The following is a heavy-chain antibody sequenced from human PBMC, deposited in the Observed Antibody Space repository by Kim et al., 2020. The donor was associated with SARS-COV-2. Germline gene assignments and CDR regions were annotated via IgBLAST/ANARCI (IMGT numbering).Heavy chain of an antibody. D-gene: IGHD2-15*01. CDR1: GYSFTSYW. Sequence: GESLKISCKGSGYSFTSYWIGWVRQMPGKGLEWMGIIYPGDSDTRYSPSFQGQVTISADKSISTAYLQWSSPKASDTAMYYCARHMQGGSSSAEVVDFYYYYYGMDVWGQGTTVTVSS. J-gene: IGHJ6*02. CDR3: ARHMQGGSSSAEVVDFYYYYYGMDV. V-gene: IGHV5-51*01. CDR2: IYPGDSDT.